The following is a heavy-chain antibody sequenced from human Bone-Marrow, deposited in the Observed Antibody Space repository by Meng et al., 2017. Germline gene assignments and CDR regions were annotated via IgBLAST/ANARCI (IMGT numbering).Heavy chain of an antibody. Sequence: ESLKISCAVSGLNFNDAWMSWVRQAPGKGLEWIGRIKSKGSGGTTDYSAPVKGRFTVSRDDSKNTLYLQMNRLKTEDTAVYHCAHIGDMATTRLESWGQGTLVTVSS. CDR2: IKSKGSGGTT. J-gene: IGHJ5*01. D-gene: IGHD4-17*01. CDR3: AHIGDMATTRLES. V-gene: IGHV3-15*03. CDR1: GLNFNDAW.